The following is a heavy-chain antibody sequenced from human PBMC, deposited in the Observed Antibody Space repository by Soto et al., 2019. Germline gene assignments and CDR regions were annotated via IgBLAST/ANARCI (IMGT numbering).Heavy chain of an antibody. V-gene: IGHV1-69*13. Sequence: GASVKVSCKASGGTFSSYAISWVRQAPGQGLEWMGGIIPIFGTANYAQKFQGRVTITADESTSTAYMELSSLRSEDTAVYYCARGNIDSSGYYYSITRQYFQHWGQGTLVTVSS. CDR1: GGTFSSYA. CDR2: IIPIFGTA. D-gene: IGHD3-22*01. J-gene: IGHJ1*01. CDR3: ARGNIDSSGYYYSITRQYFQH.